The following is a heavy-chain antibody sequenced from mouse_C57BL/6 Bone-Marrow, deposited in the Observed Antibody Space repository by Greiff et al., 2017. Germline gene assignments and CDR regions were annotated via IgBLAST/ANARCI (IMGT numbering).Heavy chain of an antibody. CDR2: IYPGSGST. CDR1: GYTFTSYW. J-gene: IGHJ2*01. D-gene: IGHD2-4*01. V-gene: IGHV1-55*01. Sequence: VQLQQPGAELVKPGASVKMSCKASGYTFTSYWITWVKQRPGQGLGWIGDIYPGSGSTNYNEKFKSKATRTVDTSSSTAYMQLSSLTSEDSAVYYCARGDMIRNYFDDWGQGTTLTVSS. CDR3: ARGDMIRNYFDD.